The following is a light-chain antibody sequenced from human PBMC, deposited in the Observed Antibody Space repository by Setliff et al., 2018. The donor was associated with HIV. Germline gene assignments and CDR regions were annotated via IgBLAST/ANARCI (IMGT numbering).Light chain of an antibody. CDR2: QAS. J-gene: IGLJ1*01. V-gene: IGLV2-23*01. Sequence: HSALTQPASVSGSPGQSITISCTGTSGDVGRYNLVSWYQQQPGKPPKLMIYQASKRPSGVSNRFSGSKSGNTASLTISGLQAEDEADYYCCSNTGSNTYVFGTGTKGTVL. CDR1: SGDVGRYNL. CDR3: CSNTGSNTYV.